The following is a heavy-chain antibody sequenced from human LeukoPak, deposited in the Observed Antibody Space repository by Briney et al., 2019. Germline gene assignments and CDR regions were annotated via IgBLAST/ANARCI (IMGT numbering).Heavy chain of an antibody. CDR2: IYYSGST. CDR1: GGSISSSSYY. Sequence: SETLSLTCTVSGGSISSSSYYWGWLRQPPGKGLEWIGSIYYSGSTYYNPSLKSRVTISVDTSKNQFSLKLSSVAAADTAVYYCARIIVGALDYWGQGTLVTVSS. V-gene: IGHV4-39*01. J-gene: IGHJ4*02. D-gene: IGHD1-26*01. CDR3: ARIIVGALDY.